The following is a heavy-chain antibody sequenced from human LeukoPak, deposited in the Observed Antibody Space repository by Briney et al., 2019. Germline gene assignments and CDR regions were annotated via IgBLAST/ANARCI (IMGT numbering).Heavy chain of an antibody. J-gene: IGHJ4*02. V-gene: IGHV3-74*01. Sequence: GGSLRLSCAASGFTFSSYWMHWVRQAPGKGLVWVSRINSDGSSTSYAGSVKGRFTISRDNARNTVYLQMNSQRAEDTAIYYCVRDFRSADYWGQGTLVTVSS. CDR2: INSDGSST. CDR3: VRDFRSADY. CDR1: GFTFSSYW.